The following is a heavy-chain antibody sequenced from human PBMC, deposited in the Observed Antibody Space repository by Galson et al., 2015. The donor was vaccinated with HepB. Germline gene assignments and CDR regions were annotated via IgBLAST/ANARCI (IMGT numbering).Heavy chain of an antibody. V-gene: IGHV4-39*01. CDR2: IYYGGRT. CDR3: ARPLVLNGRFTPGVGPFHI. J-gene: IGHJ3*02. Sequence: SETLSLTCDVSGISISGSQYYWGWIRQSPKKGLEWIGSIYYGGRTYFSPSFQSRVAMSADTSKNQLSLTLSSVTAADTAVYHCARPLVLNGRFTPGVGPFHIWGHGTLVTVSA. CDR1: GISISGSQYY. D-gene: IGHD2-8*01.